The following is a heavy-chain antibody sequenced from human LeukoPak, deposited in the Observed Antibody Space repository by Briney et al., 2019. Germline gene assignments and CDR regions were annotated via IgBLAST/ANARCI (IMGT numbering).Heavy chain of an antibody. CDR1: GGSISSGSYY. D-gene: IGHD5-12*01. V-gene: IGHV4-61*02. Sequence: SETLSLTCTVSGGSISSGSYYWSWIRQPAGKGLEWIGRIYTSGSTNYNPSLKSRVTMSVDTSKNQFSLKLSSVTAADTAVYYCARRYGGWWLRASFDYWGQGTLVTVSS. CDR3: ARRYGGWWLRASFDY. CDR2: IYTSGST. J-gene: IGHJ4*02.